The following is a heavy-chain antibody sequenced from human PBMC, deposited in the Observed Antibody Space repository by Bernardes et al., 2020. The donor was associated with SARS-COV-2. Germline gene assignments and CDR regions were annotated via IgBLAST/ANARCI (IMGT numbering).Heavy chain of an antibody. V-gene: IGHV3-30*18. Sequence: GGSLRLFCAASGFTFSSYAMHWVRQAPGKGLEWVTTISYDGSNKYYADSVKGRFTISRDNSKNTLYLQMNSLRAEDTAVFYCAKSERYHFDYWGQGTLVTVSS. D-gene: IGHD1-20*01. CDR3: AKSERYHFDY. CDR1: GFTFSSYA. J-gene: IGHJ4*02. CDR2: ISYDGSNK.